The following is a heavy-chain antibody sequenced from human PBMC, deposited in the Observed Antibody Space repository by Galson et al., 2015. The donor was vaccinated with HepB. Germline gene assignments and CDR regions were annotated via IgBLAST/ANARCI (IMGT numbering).Heavy chain of an antibody. CDR1: GYTFTSYG. Sequence: SVKVSCKASGYTFTSYGISWVRQAPGQGLEWMGWISAYNGNTNYAQKLQGRVTMTTDTSTSTAYMELRSLRSDDTAVYYCARDTPIVVVPAAIQDYYYGMDVWGQGTTVTVSS. V-gene: IGHV1-18*04. CDR3: ARDTPIVVVPAAIQDYYYGMDV. J-gene: IGHJ6*02. D-gene: IGHD2-2*02. CDR2: ISAYNGNT.